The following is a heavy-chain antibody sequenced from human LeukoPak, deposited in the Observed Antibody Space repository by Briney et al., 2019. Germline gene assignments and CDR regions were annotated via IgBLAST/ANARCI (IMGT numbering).Heavy chain of an antibody. V-gene: IGHV1-3*01. CDR3: ARATYYYDSSGYYQPYYYYYYGMDV. CDR2: INAGNGNT. Sequence: VASVKVSCKASGYTFTSYAMHWVRQAPGQRLEWMGWINAGNGNTKYSQKFQGRVTITRDTSASTAYMELSSLRSEDTAVYYCARATYYYDSSGYYQPYYYYYYGMDVWGQGTTVTVS. CDR1: GYTFTSYA. J-gene: IGHJ6*02. D-gene: IGHD3-22*01.